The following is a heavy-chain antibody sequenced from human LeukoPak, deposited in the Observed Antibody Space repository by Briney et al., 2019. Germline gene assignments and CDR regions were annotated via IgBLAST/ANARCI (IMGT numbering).Heavy chain of an antibody. Sequence: GGSLRLSCAASGFTLSSYGMHWVRQGPGKGLEWVAIISFDGSNKYYGDSVKGRFTISRDSSNNTLFLQMNSLRPEDTAVYYCARHPGDFTGIVNYYYMDVWGKGTTVTVSS. CDR3: ARHPGDFTGIVNYYYMDV. J-gene: IGHJ6*03. CDR1: GFTLSSYG. V-gene: IGHV3-30*03. D-gene: IGHD1-26*01. CDR2: ISFDGSNK.